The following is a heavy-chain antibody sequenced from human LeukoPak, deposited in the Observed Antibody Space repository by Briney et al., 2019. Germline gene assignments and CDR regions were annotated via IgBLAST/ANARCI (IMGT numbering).Heavy chain of an antibody. D-gene: IGHD1-26*01. CDR3: ARSEWEPPNFDY. CDR1: GGSISSYY. V-gene: IGHV4-4*09. CDR2: IYTSGST. Sequence: PSETLSLTCTVSGGSISSYYWSWIRQPPGKGLKWIGYIYTSGSTNYNPSLKSRVTISVDTSKNQFSLKLSSVTAADTAVYYCARSEWEPPNFDYWGQGTLVTVSS. J-gene: IGHJ4*02.